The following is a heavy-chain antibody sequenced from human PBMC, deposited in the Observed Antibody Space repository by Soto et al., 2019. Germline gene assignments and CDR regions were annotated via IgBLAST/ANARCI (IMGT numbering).Heavy chain of an antibody. CDR1: GGTFSSYA. D-gene: IGHD1-1*01. J-gene: IGHJ3*02. Sequence: ASVKVSCKASGGTFSSYAISWVRQAPGQGLEWMGGIIPIFGTANYAQKFQGRVTITADESTSTAYMELSSLRSEDTALYYCARAFDTTGGTDAFDIWGQGTMVTVSS. V-gene: IGHV1-69*13. CDR2: IIPIFGTA. CDR3: ARAFDTTGGTDAFDI.